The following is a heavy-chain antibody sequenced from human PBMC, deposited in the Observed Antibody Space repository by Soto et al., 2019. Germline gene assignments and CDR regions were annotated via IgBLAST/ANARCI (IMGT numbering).Heavy chain of an antibody. Sequence: PSDTLSLSCAVYGWYFSCYCLTWIRQPPGKGLEWIGEINHRGSTNYNPSLKSRVSISIDTSKNQFSLKLTSVTAADTSVYYCARTDIVTTNWFDPWGQGTLVNVSS. CDR3: ARTDIVTTNWFDP. D-gene: IGHD5-12*01. V-gene: IGHV4-34*01. CDR1: GWYFSCYC. J-gene: IGHJ5*02. CDR2: INHRGST.